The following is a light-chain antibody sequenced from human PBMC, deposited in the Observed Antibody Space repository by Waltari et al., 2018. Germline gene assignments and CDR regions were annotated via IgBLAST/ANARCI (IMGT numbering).Light chain of an antibody. CDR2: DAS. CDR3: QQRDHWPPGAT. CDR1: QNINSH. V-gene: IGKV3-11*01. J-gene: IGKJ3*01. Sequence: EIVLTQSPGTLSLSPGERATLSCRASQNINSHLAWYQQRLGQAPRLLIYDASKRAPGIPARFSGSGSGTDFTLTITSLEPEDFAVYYCQQRDHWPPGATFGPGTKVDIK.